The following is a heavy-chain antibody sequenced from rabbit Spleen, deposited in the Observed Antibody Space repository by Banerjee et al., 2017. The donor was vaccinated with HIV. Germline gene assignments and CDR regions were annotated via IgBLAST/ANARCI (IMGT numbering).Heavy chain of an antibody. D-gene: IGHD2-1*01. V-gene: IGHV1S45*01. J-gene: IGHJ4*01. CDR2: IAAGSSGTT. CDR1: GFSFSSSYW. Sequence: EESGGDLVKPEGSLTLTCTASGFSFSSSYWICWVRQAPGKGLEWIACIAAGSSGTTYYASWAKGRFTISKTSSTTVTLQMTSLTAADTATYVCARGSAAMTMVITGYYLNLWGPGTLVTVS. CDR3: ARGSAAMTMVITGYYLNL.